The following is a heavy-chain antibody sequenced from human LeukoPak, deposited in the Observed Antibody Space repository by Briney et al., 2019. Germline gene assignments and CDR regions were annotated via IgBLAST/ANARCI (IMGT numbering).Heavy chain of an antibody. J-gene: IGHJ4*02. CDR1: GFTFSSYA. CDR3: ANLDYYDSRGYYYVSGLDY. D-gene: IGHD3-22*01. Sequence: PGGSLRLSCAASGFTFSSYAMSWVRQAPGKGLEWVSAISGSGGSTYYADSVKGRFTISRDNSKNTLYLQVNSLRAEDTALYYCANLDYYDSRGYYYVSGLDYWGQGTLVTVSS. V-gene: IGHV3-23*01. CDR2: ISGSGGST.